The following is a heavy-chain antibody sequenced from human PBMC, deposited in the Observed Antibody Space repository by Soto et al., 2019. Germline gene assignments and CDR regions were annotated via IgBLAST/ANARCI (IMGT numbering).Heavy chain of an antibody. CDR1: GFTFSSHW. D-gene: IGHD3-3*01. CDR2: INRDGSNT. V-gene: IGHV3-74*01. Sequence: EVQLVESGGGLVQPGGSLRLSCAASGFTFSSHWMHWVRQAPGKGLVWVSRINRDGSNTSYADSVKGRSTISRDNAKNTLYLEMHSLRAEDTAVYSCARDNYDFWSGVFYYYIDVWGKGTTVTVSS. CDR3: ARDNYDFWSGVFYYYIDV. J-gene: IGHJ6*03.